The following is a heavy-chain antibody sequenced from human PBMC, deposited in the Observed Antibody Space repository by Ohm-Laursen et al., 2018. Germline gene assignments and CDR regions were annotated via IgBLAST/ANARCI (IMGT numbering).Heavy chain of an antibody. CDR1: GFTFSSNG. Sequence: GSLRLSCTASGFTFSSNGMCWVRQAPGKGLEWVSSIFASGGTTYFADSVKGRFTVSRDNSKNTLYLQMNSLRAEDTAIYYCAKGGTDVVVPRYWGQGTLVTVSS. V-gene: IGHV3-23*01. D-gene: IGHD2-21*01. CDR2: IFASGGTT. CDR3: AKGGTDVVVPRY. J-gene: IGHJ4*02.